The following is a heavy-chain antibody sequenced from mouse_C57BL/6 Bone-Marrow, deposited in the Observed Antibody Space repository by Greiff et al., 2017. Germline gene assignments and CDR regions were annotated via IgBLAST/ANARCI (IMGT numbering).Heavy chain of an antibody. CDR2: ISYDGSN. J-gene: IGHJ3*01. D-gene: IGHD4-1*01. CDR3: ARGDWDAWFAY. CDR1: GYSITSGYY. Sequence: DVKLVESGPGLVKPSQSLSLTCSVTGYSITSGYYWNWIRQFPGNKLEWMGYISYDGSNNYNPSLKNRISITRDTSKNQFFLKLNSVTTEDTATYYCARGDWDAWFAYWGQGTLVTVSA. V-gene: IGHV3-6*01.